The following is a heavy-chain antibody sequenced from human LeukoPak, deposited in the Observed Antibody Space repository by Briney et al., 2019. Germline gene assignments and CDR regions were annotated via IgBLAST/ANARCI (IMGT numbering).Heavy chain of an antibody. V-gene: IGHV4-34*01. CDR2: INHSGST. D-gene: IGHD5-24*01. Sequence: KPSETLSLTCAVYGGSFSGYYWSWIRQPPGKGLEWIGEINHSGSTNYNPSLKSRVTISVDTSKNQFSLKLSSVTAAGTAVYYCAEAGREMATIHLYYYYGMDVWGQGTTVTVSS. CDR3: AEAGREMATIHLYYYYGMDV. CDR1: GGSFSGYY. J-gene: IGHJ6*02.